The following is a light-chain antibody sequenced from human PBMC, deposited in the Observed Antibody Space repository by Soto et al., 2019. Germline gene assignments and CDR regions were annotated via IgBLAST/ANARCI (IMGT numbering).Light chain of an antibody. J-gene: IGKJ2*01. Sequence: EIVLTQSPATLSLSPGERATLSCRASQSVSSYLAWYQQKPAQAPRLLIYDASNRATGIPARFSGSGSGTDFTLTSSSLEPEDFAVYYCQQRSNWPPTFGQGTKLEIK. CDR3: QQRSNWPPT. V-gene: IGKV3-11*01. CDR2: DAS. CDR1: QSVSSY.